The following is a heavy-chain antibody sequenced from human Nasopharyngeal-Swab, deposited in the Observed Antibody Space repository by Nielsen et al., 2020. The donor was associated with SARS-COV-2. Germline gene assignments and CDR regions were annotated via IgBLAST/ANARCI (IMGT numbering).Heavy chain of an antibody. D-gene: IGHD2-2*01. J-gene: IGHJ5*02. CDR3: ARHDRDIVVVGP. V-gene: IGHV4-39*01. CDR2: IYYSGST. Sequence: RQCPGKGREGVGSIYYSGSTYYNPSLKRRGTISVDTSKNQFSLKLSSVTAADTAVYYCARHDRDIVVVGPWGQGTLVTVSS.